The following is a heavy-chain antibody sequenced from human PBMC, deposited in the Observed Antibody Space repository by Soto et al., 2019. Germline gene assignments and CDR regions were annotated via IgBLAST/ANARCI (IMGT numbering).Heavy chain of an antibody. V-gene: IGHV3-7*01. CDR2: IKQDGSEK. D-gene: IGHD4-17*01. J-gene: IGHJ3*02. CDR3: GRSGGDYTDAFDI. CDR1: GFTFSSYW. Sequence: GGSLRLSCAASGFTFSSYWMSWVRQAPGKGLEWVANIKQDGSEKYYVDSVKGRFTISRDNAKNSLYLQMNSLRAEDTAVYYCGRSGGDYTDAFDIWGQGTMVTVSS.